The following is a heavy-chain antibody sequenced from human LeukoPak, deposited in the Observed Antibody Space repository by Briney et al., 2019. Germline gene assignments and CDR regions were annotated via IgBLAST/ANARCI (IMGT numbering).Heavy chain of an antibody. J-gene: IGHJ6*03. Sequence: ASETLSLTCTVSGGSISSYYWSWIRQPPGKGLEWIGYIYYSGSTNYNPSLKSRVTISVDTSKNQFSLKLSSVTAADTAVYYCARGRVDTAMVYYYYYYMDVWGKGTTVTVSS. CDR3: ARGRVDTAMVYYYYYYMDV. V-gene: IGHV4-59*01. CDR2: IYYSGST. D-gene: IGHD5-18*01. CDR1: GGSISSYY.